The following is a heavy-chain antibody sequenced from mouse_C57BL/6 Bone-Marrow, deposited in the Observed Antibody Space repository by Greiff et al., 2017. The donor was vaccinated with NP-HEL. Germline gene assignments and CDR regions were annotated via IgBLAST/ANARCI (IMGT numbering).Heavy chain of an antibody. J-gene: IGHJ4*01. V-gene: IGHV1-50*01. CDR1: GYTFTSYW. Sequence: QVHVKQPGAELVKPGASVKLSCKASGYTFTSYWMQWVKQRPGQGLEWIGEIDPSDSYTNYNQKFKGKATLTVDTSSSTAYMQLSSLTSEDSAVYYCARDWDYYAMDYWGQGTSVTVSS. CDR2: IDPSDSYT. CDR3: ARDWDYYAMDY. D-gene: IGHD4-1*01.